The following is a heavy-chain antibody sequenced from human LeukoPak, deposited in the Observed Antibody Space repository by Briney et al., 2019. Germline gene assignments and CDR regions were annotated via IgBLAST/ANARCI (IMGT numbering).Heavy chain of an antibody. J-gene: IGHJ4*02. CDR3: ARGARGSGRYYFDY. CDR1: GGTFSSYA. Sequence: ASVKVSCKASGGTFSSYAISWVRQAPGQGLEWMGGIIPIFGTANYAQKFQGRVTITADESTSTAYMELSSLRSEDTAVYYCARGARGSGRYYFDYWGQGALVTVSS. D-gene: IGHD6-19*01. CDR2: IIPIFGTA. V-gene: IGHV1-69*13.